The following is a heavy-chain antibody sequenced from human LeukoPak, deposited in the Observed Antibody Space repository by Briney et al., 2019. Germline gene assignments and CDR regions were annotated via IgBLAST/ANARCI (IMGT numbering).Heavy chain of an antibody. D-gene: IGHD3-10*01. V-gene: IGHV2-5*02. Sequence: SGPTLVNPTQTLTLTCTFSGFSLSTSGVGVGWIRQPPGKALECLALIYWDDDKQYSPSLKSRLTITKDTSKNQVVLTVTNMDPVDTGTYYCAHTSPLKTVSPSGRYGSRYYYGMDVWGQGTTVTVSS. CDR3: AHTSPLKTVSPSGRYGSRYYYGMDV. J-gene: IGHJ6*02. CDR2: IYWDDDK. CDR1: GFSLSTSGVG.